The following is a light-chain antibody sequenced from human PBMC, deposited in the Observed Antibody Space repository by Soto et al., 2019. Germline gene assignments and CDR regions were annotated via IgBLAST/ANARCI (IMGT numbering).Light chain of an antibody. CDR2: GAS. J-gene: IGKJ1*01. CDR3: QQYGNSPTWT. CDR1: QSVSSSY. V-gene: IGKV3-20*01. Sequence: DIVLTQSQATLSLSPGERATLSCRASQSVSSSYLAWYHQKSGQAPRLLIYGASSRATGIPDRFSGSGSGTDFTLTISRLEPEDFAVYYCQQYGNSPTWTFGQGTKVHIK.